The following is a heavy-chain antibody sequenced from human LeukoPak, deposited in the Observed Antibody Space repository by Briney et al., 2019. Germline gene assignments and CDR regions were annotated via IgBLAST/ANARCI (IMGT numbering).Heavy chain of an antibody. Sequence: SETLSLTCTVSGGPISSSSYYWGWIRQPPGKGLEWIGSIYYSGSTYYNPSLKSRVTISVDTSKNQFSLKLSSVTAADTAMYYCARHSFRGYYLNWFDPWGQGTLVTVSS. V-gene: IGHV4-39*01. CDR3: ARHSFRGYYLNWFDP. J-gene: IGHJ5*02. CDR2: IYYSGST. CDR1: GGPISSSSYY. D-gene: IGHD3-3*01.